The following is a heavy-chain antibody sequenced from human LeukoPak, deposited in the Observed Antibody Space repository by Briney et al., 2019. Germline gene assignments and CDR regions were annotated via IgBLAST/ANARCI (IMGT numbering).Heavy chain of an antibody. CDR1: GFTLNYYW. V-gene: IGHV3-23*01. D-gene: IGHD6-6*01. CDR2: ISGSGGST. CDR3: AKASSIIDAFDI. Sequence: GGSLRLSCAASGFTLNYYWMTWVRQAPGRGLEWVSAISGSGGSTYYADSVKGRFTISRDNSKNTLYLQMNSLRAEDTAVYYCAKASSIIDAFDIWGQGTMVTVSS. J-gene: IGHJ3*02.